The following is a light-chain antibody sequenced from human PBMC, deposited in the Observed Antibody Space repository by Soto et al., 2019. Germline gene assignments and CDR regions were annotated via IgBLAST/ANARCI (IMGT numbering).Light chain of an antibody. CDR2: EVS. V-gene: IGLV2-14*01. CDR3: SSYTDTSTYV. CDR1: SSDVGGYNY. Sequence: QSALTQPASVSGSPGQSITISCTGTSSDVGGYNYVSWYQQHPGKAPKFLLYEVSNRPSGVSNRFSGSKSGNTASLTISGLQAEDEADYYCSSYTDTSTYVFGTGTKVTVL. J-gene: IGLJ1*01.